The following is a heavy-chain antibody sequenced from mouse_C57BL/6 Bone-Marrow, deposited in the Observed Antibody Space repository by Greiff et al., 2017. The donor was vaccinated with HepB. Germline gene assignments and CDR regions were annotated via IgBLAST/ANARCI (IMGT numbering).Heavy chain of an antibody. D-gene: IGHD1-1*01. CDR2: IDPSDSET. Sequence: QVQLQQSGAELVRPGSSVKLSCKASGYTFTSYWMHWVKQRPIQGLEWIGNIDPSDSETHYNQKFKDKATLTVDKSSSTAYMQLSSLTSEDSAVYYCARKGIITTVVATDYAMDYWGQGTSVTVSS. CDR1: GYTFTSYW. J-gene: IGHJ4*01. CDR3: ARKGIITTVVATDYAMDY. V-gene: IGHV1-52*01.